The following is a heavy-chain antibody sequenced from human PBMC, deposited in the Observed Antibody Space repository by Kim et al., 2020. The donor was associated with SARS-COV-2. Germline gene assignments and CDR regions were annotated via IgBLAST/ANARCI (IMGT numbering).Heavy chain of an antibody. Sequence: ASVKVSCKASGYNFTSYEINWVRQATGQGLEWMGWMNPNGGDTAYAQKFQDRVTMTSDSSINTAYMELTSLKFEDTAVYYCARVQLELRGATPVDWFDPWGQGTLVTVSS. D-gene: IGHD1-1*01. CDR2: MNPNGGDT. J-gene: IGHJ5*02. CDR1: GYNFTSYE. CDR3: ARVQLELRGATPVDWFDP. V-gene: IGHV1-8*01.